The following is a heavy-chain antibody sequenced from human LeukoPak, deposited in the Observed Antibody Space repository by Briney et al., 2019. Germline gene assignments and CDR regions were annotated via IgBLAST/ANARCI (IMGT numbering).Heavy chain of an antibody. CDR1: GFTFSSYA. D-gene: IGHD2-15*01. V-gene: IGHV3-23*01. Sequence: GGSLRLSCAASGFTFSSYAMSWVRQAPGKGLEWVSLISGSGDSSYYGDSVKGRFTISRDNSKNTLYLQMNSLRAEDTAVYYCAKDGQYCSGGSCHDAFDIWGQGTMVTVSS. CDR2: ISGSGDSS. CDR3: AKDGQYCSGGSCHDAFDI. J-gene: IGHJ3*02.